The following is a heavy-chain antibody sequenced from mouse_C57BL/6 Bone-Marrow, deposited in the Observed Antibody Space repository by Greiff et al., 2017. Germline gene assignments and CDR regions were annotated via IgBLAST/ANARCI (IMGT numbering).Heavy chain of an antibody. CDR3: ARTGGYCWYFDV. Sequence: VQLQQPGAELVRPGSSVKLSCKASGYTFTSYWMHWVQQRPIQGLEWIGNIDPSDSETHSNQKFKDKATLTVDKSSSTAYMQLSSLTSEDSAVYYCARTGGYCWYFDVWGKGTTVTVSS. J-gene: IGHJ1*03. V-gene: IGHV1-52*01. D-gene: IGHD1-1*02. CDR1: GYTFTSYW. CDR2: IDPSDSET.